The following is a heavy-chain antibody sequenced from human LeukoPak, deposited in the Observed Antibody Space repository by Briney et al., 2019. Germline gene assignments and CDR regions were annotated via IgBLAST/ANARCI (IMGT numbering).Heavy chain of an antibody. Sequence: GGSKRLSCAASGFTFDDYSIHWVRHAPGRGLEWVSVISWDGDYTYYAESVKGRFTISRDNSKNSLFLQMNSLRTEDSALYYCTKDRGDYGLDSWGQGTLVTVSS. V-gene: IGHV3-43*01. J-gene: IGHJ4*02. CDR1: GFTFDDYS. CDR3: TKDRGDYGLDS. CDR2: ISWDGDYT. D-gene: IGHD4-17*01.